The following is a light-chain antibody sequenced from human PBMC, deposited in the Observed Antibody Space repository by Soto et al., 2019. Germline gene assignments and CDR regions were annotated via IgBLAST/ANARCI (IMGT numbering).Light chain of an antibody. CDR1: QSVSSNY. CDR2: GAS. J-gene: IGKJ3*01. Sequence: EIVMTQSPGTLSLSPGERATLSCRASQSVSSNYLAWFHQKPGQPPRLLIYGASSRATGIPDRFSCSGSGTDFTLTINRLEPEDFAVYYCQQYGRSPFTFGPGTKVDIK. V-gene: IGKV3-20*01. CDR3: QQYGRSPFT.